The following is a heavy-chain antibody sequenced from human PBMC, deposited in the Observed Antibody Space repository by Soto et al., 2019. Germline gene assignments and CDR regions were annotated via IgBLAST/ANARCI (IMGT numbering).Heavy chain of an antibody. J-gene: IGHJ5*02. CDR3: ARDQLEGNWFDP. CDR2: IYYSGST. V-gene: IGHV4-39*02. D-gene: IGHD1-1*01. Sequence: TSETQSLTCSVSGDSITSTFYYWGWIRQPPGKGLEWIGTIYYSGSTYYNPSLKSRVTVSVDTSKNHFSLSLYSVTAADTAVYYCARDQLEGNWFDPWGQGTLVTVSS. CDR1: GDSITSTFYY.